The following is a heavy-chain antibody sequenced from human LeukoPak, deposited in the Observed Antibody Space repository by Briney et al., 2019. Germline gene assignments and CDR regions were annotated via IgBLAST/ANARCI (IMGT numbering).Heavy chain of an antibody. CDR1: GFSFSGYW. CDR2: ISSSSSYI. J-gene: IGHJ6*03. CDR3: ARAYSERYGLGYYYMDV. D-gene: IGHD1-26*01. V-gene: IGHV3-21*01. Sequence: PGGSLRLSCTTSGFSFSGYWMHWVRQAPGKGLEWVSSISSSSSYIYYADSVKGRFTISRDNAKKSVYLQMNSLRAEDTAVYYCARAYSERYGLGYYYMDVWGKGTTVTISS.